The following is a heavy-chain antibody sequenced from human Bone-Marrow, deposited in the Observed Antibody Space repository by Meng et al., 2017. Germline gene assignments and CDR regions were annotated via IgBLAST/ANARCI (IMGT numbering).Heavy chain of an antibody. D-gene: IGHD4-17*01. CDR2: ITFDGSQK. CDR1: GFSISTYG. V-gene: IGHV3-30*18. CDR3: AKDQTDGDRHFDY. Sequence: VQRVESGGGLVQPGGSLRLSCAASGFSISTYGMHWVRQAPGKGLEWVAVITFDGSQKKYADSVKGRFTISRDTSKNTMYLQMNSLRTEDTAVYFCAKDQTDGDRHFDYWGQGTLVTVSS. J-gene: IGHJ4*02.